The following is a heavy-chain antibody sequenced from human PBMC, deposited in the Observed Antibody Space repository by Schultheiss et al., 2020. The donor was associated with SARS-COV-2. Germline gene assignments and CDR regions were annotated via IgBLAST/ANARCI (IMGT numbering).Heavy chain of an antibody. V-gene: IGHV4-34*01. J-gene: IGHJ5*02. Sequence: SETLSLTCAVYGGSFSGYYWSWIRRPPGKGLEWIGEINHSGSTNYNPSLKSRVTISVDTSKNQFSLKLSSVTAADTAVYYCARVSVGRSAWGQGTLVTVSS. D-gene: IGHD4-23*01. CDR2: INHSGST. CDR3: ARVSVGRSA. CDR1: GGSFSGYY.